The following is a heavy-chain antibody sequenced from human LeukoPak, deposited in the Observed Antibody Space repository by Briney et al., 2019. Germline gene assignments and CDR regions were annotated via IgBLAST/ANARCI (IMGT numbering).Heavy chain of an antibody. CDR2: ISAYNGNT. Sequence: ASVKVSCKASGYTFTSYGISWVRQAPGQGLEWMGWISAYNGNTNYAQKLQGRVTMTTDTSTSTAYMELNTLRFDDTAVYYCTCGRGFNYDYWGQGTLVTVSS. D-gene: IGHD6-25*01. CDR3: TCGRGFNYDY. J-gene: IGHJ4*02. V-gene: IGHV1-18*01. CDR1: GYTFTSYG.